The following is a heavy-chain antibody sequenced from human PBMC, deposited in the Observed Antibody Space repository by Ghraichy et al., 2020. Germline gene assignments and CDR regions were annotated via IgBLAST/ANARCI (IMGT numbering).Heavy chain of an antibody. CDR3: APRRGWELRAD. Sequence: GGSLRLSCAASGFTFSSYAMSWVRQAPGKGLEWVSAISGSGGSTYYADSVKGRFTISRDNSKNTLYLQMNSLRAEDTAVYYCAPRRGWELRADWGQGTLVTVSS. D-gene: IGHD1-26*01. CDR1: GFTFSSYA. J-gene: IGHJ4*02. V-gene: IGHV3-23*01. CDR2: ISGSGGST.